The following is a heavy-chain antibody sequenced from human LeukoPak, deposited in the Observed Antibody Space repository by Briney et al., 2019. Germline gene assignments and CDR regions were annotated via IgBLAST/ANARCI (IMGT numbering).Heavy chain of an antibody. CDR3: ARGPDYGARTDYLDY. Sequence: GGPLRLSCAASGFTFNRHWMNWVRQALGKGLEWVANIKQGGGERNYVDSVKGRFTISRDDAKNSLYLQLNSLRVEDTAIYCARGPDYGARTDYLDYWGQGALVTVSS. V-gene: IGHV3-7*03. J-gene: IGHJ4*02. CDR1: GFTFNRHW. D-gene: IGHD4-17*01. CDR2: IKQGGGER.